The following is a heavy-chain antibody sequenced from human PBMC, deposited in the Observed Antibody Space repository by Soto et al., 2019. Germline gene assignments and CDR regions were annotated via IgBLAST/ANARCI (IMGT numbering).Heavy chain of an antibody. CDR3: AKDLAVAIIYYGMDV. V-gene: IGHV3-30*18. Sequence: PGGSLRLSCAASGFTFSSYGMHWVRQAPGKGLEWVAVISYDGSNRYYTDSVKGRFTISRDNSKNTLYLQMNSLRAEDTAVYYCAKDLAVAIIYYGMDVWGQGTTVTV. CDR2: ISYDGSNR. D-gene: IGHD2-21*01. J-gene: IGHJ6*02. CDR1: GFTFSSYG.